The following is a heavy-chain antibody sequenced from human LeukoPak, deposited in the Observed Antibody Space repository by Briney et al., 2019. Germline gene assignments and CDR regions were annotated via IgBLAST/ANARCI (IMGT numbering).Heavy chain of an antibody. CDR3: ARDHRVVPAAITN. D-gene: IGHD2-2*02. J-gene: IGHJ4*02. CDR2: ISSSSSTI. Sequence: GGSLRLSCAASGFTFRSYSMNWVRQAPGKGLDWVSYISSSSSTIYYAVSVKGRFTISRDNAKNSLYLQMNSLRAEDTAVYYCARDHRVVPAAITNWGQGTLVTVS. CDR1: GFTFRSYS. V-gene: IGHV3-48*01.